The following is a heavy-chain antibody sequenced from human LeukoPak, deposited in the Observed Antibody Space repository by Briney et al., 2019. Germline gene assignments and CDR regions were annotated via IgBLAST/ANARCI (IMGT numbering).Heavy chain of an antibody. D-gene: IGHD5-18*01. CDR1: GFTFSSYE. V-gene: IGHV3-48*03. Sequence: GGSLRLSCAASGFTFSSYEMNWVRRAPGKGLEWVSYISSSGSTIYYADSVKGRFTISRDNAKSSLYLQMNSLRAEDTAVYYCARGGYSYGRYYYYGMDVWGQGTTVTVSS. J-gene: IGHJ6*02. CDR3: ARGGYSYGRYYYYGMDV. CDR2: ISSSGSTI.